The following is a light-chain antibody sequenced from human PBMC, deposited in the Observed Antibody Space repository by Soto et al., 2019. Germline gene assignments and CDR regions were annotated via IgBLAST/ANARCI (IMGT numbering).Light chain of an antibody. J-gene: IGLJ2*01. V-gene: IGLV2-14*03. CDR1: SSDVGGYNY. CDR2: DVS. Sequence: QSVLTQPASVSGSPGQSITISCTGTSSDVGGYNYVSWYQQQHPDKAPKLMIYDVSNRPSGVSNRFSGSKSGNTASLTISGLQAEDEADYYCSSYTSSSTLVFGGGTKVTVL. CDR3: SSYTSSSTLV.